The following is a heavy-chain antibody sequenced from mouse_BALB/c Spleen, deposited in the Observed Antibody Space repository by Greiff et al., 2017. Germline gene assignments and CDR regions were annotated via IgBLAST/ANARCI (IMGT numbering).Heavy chain of an antibody. J-gene: IGHJ4*01. CDR2: IWGDGST. CDR1: GFSLTGYG. D-gene: IGHD2-10*01. CDR3: ARAYYGLYYAMDY. V-gene: IGHV2-6-7*01. Sequence: VQLQQSGPGLVAPSQSLSITCTVSGFSLTGYGVNWVRQPPGKGLEWLGMIWGDGSTDYNSALKSRLSISKDNSKSQVFLKMNSLQTDDTARYYCARAYYGLYYAMDYWGQGTSVTVSS.